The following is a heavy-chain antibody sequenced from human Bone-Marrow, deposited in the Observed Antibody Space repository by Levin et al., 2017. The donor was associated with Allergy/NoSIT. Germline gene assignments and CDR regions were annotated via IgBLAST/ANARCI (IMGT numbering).Heavy chain of an antibody. D-gene: IGHD4-17*01. Sequence: SCAASGFTFRSYAMHWVRQPPGKGLEWVAFISFDGNNKEYADSVKGRFTISRDNSKKTVDLQMNSLRPEDTAVLYCVRGGGGYGDYDFWGRGTLVTVSS. CDR2: ISFDGNNK. CDR3: VRGGGGYGDYDF. CDR1: GFTFRSYA. J-gene: IGHJ4*02. V-gene: IGHV3-30-3*01.